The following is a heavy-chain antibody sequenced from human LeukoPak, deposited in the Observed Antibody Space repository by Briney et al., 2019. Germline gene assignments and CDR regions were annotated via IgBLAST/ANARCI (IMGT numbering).Heavy chain of an antibody. V-gene: IGHV1-8*03. J-gene: IGHJ3*02. Sequence: GASVKVSCKASGYTFTTYDINWVRRASGQGLEWLGYINTNSGNTGYARKFQGRVTITRSTSISTVHMELSSLRSEDTAVYYCARRSGSGRHPFHIGGQGTMVTVSS. CDR2: INTNSGNT. D-gene: IGHD3-10*01. CDR1: GYTFTTYD. CDR3: ARRSGSGRHPFHI.